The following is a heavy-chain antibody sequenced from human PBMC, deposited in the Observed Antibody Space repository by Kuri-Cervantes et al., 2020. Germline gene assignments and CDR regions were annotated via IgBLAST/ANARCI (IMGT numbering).Heavy chain of an antibody. Sequence: SVKVSCKASGYTFTSYDINWVRQATGQGLEWMGGIIPLFGTASYAQKFQGRVTITTDESTSTAYMKLSSLRSEDTAVYYCASGVVPEAAQRFDYWGQGTLVTVSS. J-gene: IGHJ4*02. D-gene: IGHD2-2*01. V-gene: IGHV1-69*05. CDR1: GYTFTSYD. CDR3: ASGVVPEAAQRFDY. CDR2: IIPLFGTA.